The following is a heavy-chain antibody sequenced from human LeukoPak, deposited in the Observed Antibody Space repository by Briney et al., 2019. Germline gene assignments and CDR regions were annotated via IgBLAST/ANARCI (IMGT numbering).Heavy chain of an antibody. J-gene: IGHJ4*02. CDR2: INHSGST. D-gene: IGHD6-13*01. V-gene: IGHV4-34*01. Sequence: SETLSLTCAVYGGSFSGYYWSWIRQPPGKGLEWIGEINHSGSTNYNPSLKSRVTISVDTSKNQFSLKLSSVTAADTAVYYCARGGRFYSSSWYDRTPQTKFDYWGQGTLVTVSS. CDR3: ARGGRFYSSSWYDRTPQTKFDY. CDR1: GGSFSGYY.